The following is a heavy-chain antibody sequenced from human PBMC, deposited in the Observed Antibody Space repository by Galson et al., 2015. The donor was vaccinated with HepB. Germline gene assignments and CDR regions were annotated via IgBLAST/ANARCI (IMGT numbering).Heavy chain of an antibody. D-gene: IGHD6-13*01. Sequence: SLRLSCAASGFTFSIYGMSWVRQAPGKGLEWVPTIGDTGISTYYAASVKGRFTISRDNSKNTLYLQMNSLRAEDTAVYYCAKDRRDSWTDYWGQGTLVTVSS. CDR2: IGDTGIST. J-gene: IGHJ4*02. CDR3: AKDRRDSWTDY. CDR1: GFTFSIYG. V-gene: IGHV3-23*01.